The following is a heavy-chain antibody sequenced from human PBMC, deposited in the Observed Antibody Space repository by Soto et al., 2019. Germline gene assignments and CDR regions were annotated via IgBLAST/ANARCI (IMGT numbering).Heavy chain of an antibody. D-gene: IGHD3-9*01. V-gene: IGHV1-2*04. CDR1: GYTFTSYY. CDR2: INPNSGGT. CDR3: ARVKQNYDILTGQSYNWFDP. Sequence: ASVKVSCKASGYTFTSYYMHWVRQAPGQGLEWMGRINPNSGGTNYAQKFQGWVTMTRDTSISTAYMELSRLRSDDTAVYYCARVKQNYDILTGQSYNWFDPWGQGTLVTVSS. J-gene: IGHJ5*02.